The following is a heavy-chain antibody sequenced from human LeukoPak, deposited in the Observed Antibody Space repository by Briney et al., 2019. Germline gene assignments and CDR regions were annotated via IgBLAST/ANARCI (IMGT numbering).Heavy chain of an antibody. J-gene: IGHJ4*02. CDR3: AKKNRDIVVVPAATYDY. V-gene: IGHV3-23*01. Sequence: PGGSLRLSCAASGFTFSSYAMSWVRQAPGKGLEWVSAISGSGGSTYYADSVKGRFTISRDNSKNTLYLQTNSLRAEDTAVYYCAKKNRDIVVVPAATYDYWGQGTLVTVSS. CDR1: GFTFSSYA. CDR2: ISGSGGST. D-gene: IGHD2-2*01.